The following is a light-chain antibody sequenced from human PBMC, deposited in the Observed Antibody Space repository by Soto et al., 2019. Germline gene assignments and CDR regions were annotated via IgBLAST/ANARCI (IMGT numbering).Light chain of an antibody. Sequence: QSALTQPASVSGSPGQSITISCTGTSSDVGTYNLVSWYQHHPGKAPKLMISEGSERPSGVSNRFSGSKSGNTASLTISGRQAEDEADYYCCSYASGNSWVFGGGTKLTVL. V-gene: IGLV2-23*01. CDR1: SSDVGTYNL. J-gene: IGLJ3*02. CDR3: CSYASGNSWV. CDR2: EGS.